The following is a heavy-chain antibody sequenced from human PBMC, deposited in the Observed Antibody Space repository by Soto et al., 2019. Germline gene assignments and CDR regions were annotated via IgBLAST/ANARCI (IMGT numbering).Heavy chain of an antibody. V-gene: IGHV5-51*01. D-gene: IGHD1-1*01. Sequence: PGESLKISCQGSGYTFNNYWIAWVRQMPGKGLECMGIIYPFDSNTIYSPSFQGQVTISADKSISTAYLQRSSLKAPDTAIYYCARLPQCRSGTCYYMDVWGKGTTVTVSS. CDR3: ARLPQCRSGTCYYMDV. CDR2: IYPFDSNT. J-gene: IGHJ6*03. CDR1: GYTFNNYW.